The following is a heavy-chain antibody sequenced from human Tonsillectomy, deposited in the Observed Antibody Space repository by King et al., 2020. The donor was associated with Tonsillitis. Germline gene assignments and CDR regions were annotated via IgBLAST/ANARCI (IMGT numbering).Heavy chain of an antibody. CDR3: ARALQPILRGFAF. J-gene: IGHJ4*02. CDR1: GFTFSGYW. V-gene: IGHV3-7*01. Sequence: VQLVESGGDLVQPGGSLRLSCAASGFTFSGYWMNWVRQAPGKGLEWVADISHDGSEKQYVDSVKGRFTISRDNAKNSLFLEMSSLAVEDTAIYYCARALQPILRGFAFWGQGTLVTVSS. CDR2: ISHDGSEK. D-gene: IGHD3-10*01.